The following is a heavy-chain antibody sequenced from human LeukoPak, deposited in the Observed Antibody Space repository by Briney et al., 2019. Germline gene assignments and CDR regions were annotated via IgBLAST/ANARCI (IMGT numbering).Heavy chain of an antibody. CDR3: AKDPKDYYYMDV. CDR2: ISGSGGST. J-gene: IGHJ6*03. CDR1: GFTFSSYA. Sequence: GGSLRPSCAASGFTFSSYAMSWVRQAPGKGLEWVSAISGSGGSTYYADSVKGRFTISRDNSKSTLYLQMNSLRAEDTAVYYCAKDPKDYYYMDVWGKGTTVTVSS. V-gene: IGHV3-23*01.